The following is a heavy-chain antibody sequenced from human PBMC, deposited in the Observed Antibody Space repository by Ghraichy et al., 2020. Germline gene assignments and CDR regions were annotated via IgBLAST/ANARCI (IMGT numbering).Heavy chain of an antibody. CDR3: ARDPEDFWSGYYTYYYYYYMDV. J-gene: IGHJ6*03. V-gene: IGHV3-30-3*01. D-gene: IGHD3-3*01. CDR1: GFTFSSYA. Sequence: GGSLRLSCAASGFTFSSYAMHWVRQAPGKGLEWVAVISYDGSNKYYADSVKGRFTISRDNSKNTLYLQMNSLRAEDTAVYYCARDPEDFWSGYYTYYYYYYMDVWGKGTTVTVSS. CDR2: ISYDGSNK.